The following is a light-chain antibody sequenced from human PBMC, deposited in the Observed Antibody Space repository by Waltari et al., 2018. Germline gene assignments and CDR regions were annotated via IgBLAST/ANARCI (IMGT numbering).Light chain of an antibody. V-gene: IGKV1-9*01. CDR1: QVISSD. CDR3: QQLYSYPIT. CDR2: ASS. J-gene: IGKJ4*01. Sequence: IQLTQSPSSLSASVGDRVTITCRASQVISSDLAWYQQKPGKAPKLLLSASSTLQSGVPPRFSGSGSGTDFTLTISSLQPEDFATYYCQQLYSYPITFGGGTKVEIK.